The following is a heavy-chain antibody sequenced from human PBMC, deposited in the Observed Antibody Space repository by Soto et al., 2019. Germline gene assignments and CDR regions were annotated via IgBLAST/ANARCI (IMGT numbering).Heavy chain of an antibody. CDR3: ARSSGGNFGIIIEGSNWFDP. CDR2: INPHGGST. D-gene: IGHD3-3*01. V-gene: IGHV1-46*01. Sequence: ASVKVSCKASGGTFSSYAFSWVRQAPGQGLEWMGVINPHGGSTKYAQKFQGRVTMTRDTSRSTVYMELRSLRSDDTAIYYCARSSGGNFGIIIEGSNWFDPWGQGTLVTVSS. J-gene: IGHJ5*02. CDR1: GGTFSSYA.